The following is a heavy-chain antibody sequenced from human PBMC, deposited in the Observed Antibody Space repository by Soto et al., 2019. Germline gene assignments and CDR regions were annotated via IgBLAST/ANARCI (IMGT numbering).Heavy chain of an antibody. CDR3: ARPSGLDGGGATIYYYGLDV. V-gene: IGHV1-69*13. J-gene: IGHJ6*02. D-gene: IGHD5-12*01. CDR2: IIPIFGTA. CDR1: GGTFSSYA. Sequence: SVKVSCKASGGTFSSYAISWVRQAPGQGLEWMGGIIPIFGTANYAQKFQGRVTITADESTSTAYMELSSLRSEDTAVYYCARPSGLDGGGATIYYYGLDVWGQGTTVTVSS.